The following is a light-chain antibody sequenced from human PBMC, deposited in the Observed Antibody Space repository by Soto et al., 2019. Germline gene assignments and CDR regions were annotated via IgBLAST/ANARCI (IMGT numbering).Light chain of an antibody. J-gene: IGLJ2*01. Sequence: QSALTQPASVSGSPGQSITISCTGTSSDVGGYNYVYWYQQHPGKAPKLMIYDVSNRPSGVSNRFSGSKSGNTASLTISGLQAEDEADYFCSSYTSSRPVFGGGTKLTVI. CDR3: SSYTSSRPV. CDR2: DVS. CDR1: SSDVGGYNY. V-gene: IGLV2-14*01.